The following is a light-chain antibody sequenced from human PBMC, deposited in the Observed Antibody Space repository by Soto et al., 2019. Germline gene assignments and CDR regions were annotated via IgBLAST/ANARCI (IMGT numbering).Light chain of an antibody. CDR3: SSYTSISTYV. CDR1: SSDVGGYNF. J-gene: IGLJ1*01. V-gene: IGLV2-14*01. Sequence: SALTEPASVSGSPGQPITISCTGTSSDVGGYNFVSWYQQHPGKAPKLMIYDVRNRPSGVSNRFSGSKSVNTASLTISGLQAEDEADYYCSSYTSISTYVFGTGTKVTVL. CDR2: DVR.